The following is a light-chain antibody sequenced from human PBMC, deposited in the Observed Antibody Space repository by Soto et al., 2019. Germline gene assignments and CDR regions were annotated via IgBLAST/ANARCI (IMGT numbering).Light chain of an antibody. CDR1: NIGSKN. Sequence: SYELTQPRSVSVALVQTARITCGGGNIGSKNVHWYQQRPGQAPVLVIYRDTNRPSGIPERFPGSNSGNTATLTISRAQAGDEADYYCQVWDSYTYVFGTGTKVTVL. J-gene: IGLJ1*01. CDR2: RDT. CDR3: QVWDSYTYV. V-gene: IGLV3-9*01.